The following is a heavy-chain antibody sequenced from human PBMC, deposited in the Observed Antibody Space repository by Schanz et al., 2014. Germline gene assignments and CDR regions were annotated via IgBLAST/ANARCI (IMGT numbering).Heavy chain of an antibody. J-gene: IGHJ6*02. V-gene: IGHV4-30-4*07. CDR3: YGMDV. CDR2: IFFRGST. CDR1: GGSISSGGYS. Sequence: QVQLQESGPGLVKPSQTLSLTCAVSGGSISSGGYSWSWIRQPPGKGLEWIGYIFFRGSTYYNPSLKSGVTISIDTSKNQFSLRLPSGTAADTAVYYCYGMDVWGQGTTVTVSS.